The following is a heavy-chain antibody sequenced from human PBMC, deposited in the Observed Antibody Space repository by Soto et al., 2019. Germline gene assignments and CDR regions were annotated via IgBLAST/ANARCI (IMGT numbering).Heavy chain of an antibody. V-gene: IGHV4-59*08. D-gene: IGHD6-6*01. J-gene: IGHJ6*03. Sequence: SETLSLTCTVSGGSISSYYWSWIRQPPGKGLEWIGYIYYSGSTNYNPSLKSRVTISVDTPKNQFSLKLSSVTAADTAVYYCARRSQSSSSYYYYYYMDVWGKGTTVTVSS. CDR1: GGSISSYY. CDR3: ARRSQSSSSYYYYYYMDV. CDR2: IYYSGST.